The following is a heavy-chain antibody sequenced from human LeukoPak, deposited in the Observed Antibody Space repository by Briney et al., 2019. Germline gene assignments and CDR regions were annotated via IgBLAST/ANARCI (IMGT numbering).Heavy chain of an antibody. CDR1: GFTFSMFS. CDR2: ISSSSTI. J-gene: IGHJ4*02. Sequence: GGSLRLSCAASGFTFSMFSMNWVRQAPGKGLEWISYISSSSTIHYADSVKGRFTISRDNAKKSLYLQMNSLRAEDTAVYYCAKYYYDSSGYYSYWGQGTLVTVSS. D-gene: IGHD3-22*01. V-gene: IGHV3-48*01. CDR3: AKYYYDSSGYYSY.